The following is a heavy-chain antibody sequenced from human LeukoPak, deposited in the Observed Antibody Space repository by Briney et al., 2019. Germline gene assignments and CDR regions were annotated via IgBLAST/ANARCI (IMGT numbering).Heavy chain of an antibody. V-gene: IGHV4-59*01. CDR2: IYYSGST. D-gene: IGHD3-22*01. CDR1: GGSISSYY. CDR3: ARSGRRGYYDSSGLLDY. Sequence: SETLSLTCPVSGGSISSYYWSWIRQPPGKGLEWIGYIYYSGSTNYNPSLKSRVTISVDTSKNQFSLKLSSVTAADTAVYYCARSGRRGYYDSSGLLDYWGQGTLVTVSS. J-gene: IGHJ4*02.